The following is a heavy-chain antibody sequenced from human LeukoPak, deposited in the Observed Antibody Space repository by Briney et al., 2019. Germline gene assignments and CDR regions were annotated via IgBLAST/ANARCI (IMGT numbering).Heavy chain of an antibody. J-gene: IGHJ6*03. V-gene: IGHV1-69*13. CDR1: GYTFTGYY. CDR2: IIPIFGTA. CDR3: AQTTNANYYYYYMDV. Sequence: SVKVSCKASGYTFTGYYMHWVRQAPGQGLEWMGGIIPIFGTANYAQKFQGRVTITADESTSTAYMELSSLRSEDTAVYYCAQTTNANYYYYYMDVWGKGTTVTVSS. D-gene: IGHD1-7*01.